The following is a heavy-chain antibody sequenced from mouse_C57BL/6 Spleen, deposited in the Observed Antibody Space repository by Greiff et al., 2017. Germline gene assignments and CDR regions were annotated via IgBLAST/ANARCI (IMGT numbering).Heavy chain of an antibody. V-gene: IGHV1-80*01. CDR3: ARSNYYYGSSRYFDV. CDR2: IYPGDGDT. J-gene: IGHJ1*03. D-gene: IGHD1-1*01. CDR1: GYAFSSYW. Sequence: VQLQQSGAELVKPGASVKISCKASGYAFSSYWMNWVKQRPGKGLEWIGQIYPGDGDTNYNGKFKGKATLTADKSSSTAYMQLSSLTSEDSAVYFCARSNYYYGSSRYFDVWGTGTTVTVSS.